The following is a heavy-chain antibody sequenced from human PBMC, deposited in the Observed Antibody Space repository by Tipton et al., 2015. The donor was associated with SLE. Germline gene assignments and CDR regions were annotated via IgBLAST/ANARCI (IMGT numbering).Heavy chain of an antibody. Sequence: TLSLTCTVSGGSISSDNYFWSWIRQHPDKGLEWIGYIHYTGSAYYNPSFRSRFTLSVDTSKNPFSLRLNSVTAADPAVYYCAREVKIISDSDAFDIWGQGTLVTVSS. CDR2: IHYTGSA. J-gene: IGHJ3*02. CDR3: AREVKIISDSDAFDI. D-gene: IGHD3-3*02. CDR1: GGSISSDNYF. V-gene: IGHV4-31*03.